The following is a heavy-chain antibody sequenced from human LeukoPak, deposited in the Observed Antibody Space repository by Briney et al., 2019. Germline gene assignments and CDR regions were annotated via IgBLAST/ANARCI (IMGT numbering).Heavy chain of an antibody. D-gene: IGHD6-6*01. CDR2: ISGSGSDI. J-gene: IGHJ6*03. CDR1: GFRFSDYN. Sequence: GGSLRLSCAGSGFRFSDYNMNWVRQAPGKGLEWVSAISGSGSDIYYTDSVQGRFTISRDNAKNSLFLQMSSLRVEDTAVYFCARGLSLESARTPSYYYYMDVWGEGTTVTVSS. CDR3: ARGLSLESARTPSYYYYMDV. V-gene: IGHV3-21*01.